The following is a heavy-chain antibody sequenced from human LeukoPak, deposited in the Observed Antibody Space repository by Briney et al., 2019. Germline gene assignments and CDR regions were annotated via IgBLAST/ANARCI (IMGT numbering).Heavy chain of an antibody. J-gene: IGHJ4*02. CDR2: IYHSGST. D-gene: IGHD3-22*01. CDR1: GYSISSGYY. CDR3: ARDLDSSGYYYVY. V-gene: IGHV4-38-2*02. Sequence: SETLSLTCIVSGYSISSGYYWGWIRQSPGKGLEWIGSIYHSGSTYYNPSLESRVSISIDTSKNQFSLKLSSVTAADTAVYYCARDLDSSGYYYVYWGQGTLVTVSS.